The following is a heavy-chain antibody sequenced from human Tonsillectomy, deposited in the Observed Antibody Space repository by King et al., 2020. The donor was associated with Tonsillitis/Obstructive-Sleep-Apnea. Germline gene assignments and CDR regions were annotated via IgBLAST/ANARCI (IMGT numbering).Heavy chain of an antibody. V-gene: IGHV3-30*03. Sequence: VQLVESGGGVVQPGRSLRLSCAASGFTFSSFGMHWVRQAPGKGLEWVAVISYDGSKTYYADSVKGRFTVSKDDSKKTLYLQMNSLRAEDAAVYYCARDRSSSWSLDYWGQGTLVTVSS. D-gene: IGHD6-13*01. CDR3: ARDRSSSWSLDY. CDR1: GFTFSSFG. J-gene: IGHJ4*02. CDR2: ISYDGSKT.